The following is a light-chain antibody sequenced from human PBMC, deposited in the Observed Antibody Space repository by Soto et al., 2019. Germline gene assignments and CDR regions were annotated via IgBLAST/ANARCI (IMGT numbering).Light chain of an antibody. J-gene: IGKJ3*01. CDR1: QDISNY. CDR2: DAS. Sequence: IQMTQSPSSLSASVGDRVTITCQASQDISNYLSWYQQKPGKAPILLIYDASNLETGVPSRFSGSGSGTDFTFTINSLQPEDIATYYCQQYDTLQFTFGPGTKVNIK. V-gene: IGKV1-33*01. CDR3: QQYDTLQFT.